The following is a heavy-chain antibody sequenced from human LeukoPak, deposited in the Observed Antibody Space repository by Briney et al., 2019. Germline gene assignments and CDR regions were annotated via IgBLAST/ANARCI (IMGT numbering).Heavy chain of an antibody. CDR1: GFTFDDYA. J-gene: IGHJ4*02. Sequence: GGSLRLSCAASGFTFDDYAMHWVRQGPGKGLEWVSGMNWNGVNTHYADSVKGRFTISRENAQNSLYLQMRSLRPEDTALYYCVKADCSGTSCLTDSWGQGTPVVVSS. CDR3: VKADCSGTSCLTDS. CDR2: MNWNGVNT. D-gene: IGHD2-2*01. V-gene: IGHV3-9*01.